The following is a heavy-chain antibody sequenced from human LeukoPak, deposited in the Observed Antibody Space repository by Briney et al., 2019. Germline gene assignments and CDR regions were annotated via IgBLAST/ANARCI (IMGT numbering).Heavy chain of an antibody. V-gene: IGHV3-9*01. D-gene: IGHD3-10*01. CDR1: GFTVSSNY. CDR2: ISWNSNSI. J-gene: IGHJ3*02. Sequence: LSGGSLRLSCAASGFTVSSNYMSWVRQAPGKGLEWVSGISWNSNSIDYADSVKGRFTISRDNAKNSLYLQMHSLKTEDTALYYCAKETIAGGSGSYYKFGAFDIWGQGTMVTVSS. CDR3: AKETIAGGSGSYYKFGAFDI.